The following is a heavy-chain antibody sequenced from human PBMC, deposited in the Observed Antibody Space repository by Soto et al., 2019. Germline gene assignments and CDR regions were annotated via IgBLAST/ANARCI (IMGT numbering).Heavy chain of an antibody. CDR2: ISSDGSNK. Sequence: QVQLVESGGGVVQPGRSLRLSCAASGFTFSSYAMHWVRQAPGKGLEWVAVISSDGSNKYYADSVKGRFTISRDNSKNTLYLQTNSLRAEDTAVDYCSSPRLSSDGTTPIDYLGQGTLVTVSS. J-gene: IGHJ4*02. CDR3: SSPRLSSDGTTPIDY. V-gene: IGHV3-30-3*01. D-gene: IGHD1-1*01. CDR1: GFTFSSYA.